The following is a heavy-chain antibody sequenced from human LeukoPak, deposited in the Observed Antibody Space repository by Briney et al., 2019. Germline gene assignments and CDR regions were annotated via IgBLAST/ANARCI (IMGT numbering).Heavy chain of an antibody. CDR3: ARGPFSAGRGLDRGYYYYYMDV. J-gene: IGHJ6*03. CDR2: IIPIFGTA. V-gene: IGHV1-69*13. CDR1: GGTFSSYA. Sequence: SVKVSCKASGGTFSSYAISWVRQAPGQGLEWMGGIIPIFGTANYAQKFQGRVTITADESTSTAYMELSSLRSDDTAVYYCARGPFSAGRGLDRGYYYYYMDVWGKGTTVTVSS. D-gene: IGHD3-10*01.